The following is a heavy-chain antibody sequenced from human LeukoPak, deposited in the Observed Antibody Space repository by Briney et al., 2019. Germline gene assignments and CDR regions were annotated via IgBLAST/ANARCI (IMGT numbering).Heavy chain of an antibody. J-gene: IGHJ3*02. D-gene: IGHD2-15*01. CDR1: GGSISSSGYY. CDR2: ITYSGST. CDR3: ATWSVRMDAFDI. V-gene: IGHV4-39*07. Sequence: SETLSLTCTVSGGSISSSGYYWAWMRQPPGKGLEWVGSITYSGSTYYNPSLKSRVSISVDTSKSQFSLKLSSVTAADTAVYYCATWSVRMDAFDIWGQGTMVTVSS.